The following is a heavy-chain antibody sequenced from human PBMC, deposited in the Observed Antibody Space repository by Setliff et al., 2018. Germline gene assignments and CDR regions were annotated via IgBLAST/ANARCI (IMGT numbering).Heavy chain of an antibody. CDR2: ANNNNFNT. D-gene: IGHD3-22*01. V-gene: IGHV1-18*01. CDR1: GYIFSDYG. CDR3: ARINFYVSSGYYYAPDY. Sequence: GASVKVSCKSSGYIFSDYGITWVRQAPGQGLEWMGWANNNNFNTNYAQKFQGKVTMTIDTSTDTVYMELRSLKSDDTALYYCARINFYVSSGYYYAPDYWGQGTLVTVSS. J-gene: IGHJ4*02.